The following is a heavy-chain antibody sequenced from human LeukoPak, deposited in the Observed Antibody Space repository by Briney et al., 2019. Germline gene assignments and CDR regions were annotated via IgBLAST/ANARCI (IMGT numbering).Heavy chain of an antibody. V-gene: IGHV1-18*03. J-gene: IGHJ4*02. D-gene: IGHD3-9*01. CDR2: ISAYNGNT. CDR1: GYTFTSYG. Sequence: ASVKVSCKASGYTFTSYGISWVRQAPGQGLEWMGWISAYNGNTNYAQKLQGRVTMTTDTSTSTAYMELRSLRSDDMAVYYCARVPTYYDIPWYFDYWGQGTLVTVSS. CDR3: ARVPTYYDIPWYFDY.